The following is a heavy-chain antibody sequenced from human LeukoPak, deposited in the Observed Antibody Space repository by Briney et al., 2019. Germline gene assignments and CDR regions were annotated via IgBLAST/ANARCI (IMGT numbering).Heavy chain of an antibody. Sequence: PGGSLRLSCAAAGFTFSSYAMSWVRQALEKGLEWVSSISGSGGITYYADSVKGRFTISRDNSKNTLYLQMNSLRAEDTAVYYCAKRLCDSSGYDYWGQGTLVTVSA. CDR3: AKRLCDSSGYDY. CDR1: GFTFSSYA. J-gene: IGHJ4*02. CDR2: ISGSGGIT. D-gene: IGHD3-22*01. V-gene: IGHV3-23*01.